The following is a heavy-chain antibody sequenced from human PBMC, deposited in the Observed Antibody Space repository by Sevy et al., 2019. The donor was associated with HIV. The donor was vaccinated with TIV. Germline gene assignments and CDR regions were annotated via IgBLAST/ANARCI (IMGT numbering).Heavy chain of an antibody. CDR3: AKVYYYDSGTVIPRGMDV. V-gene: IGHV3-23*01. Sequence: GGSLRLSSAASGFTFDNNAMYWVRQAPGKGLEWVSVISGSGFSTNYAGSVKGRFTISRDISKSTLYLQMNSLRAEDTAVYYCAKVYYYDSGTVIPRGMDVWGQRTTVTVSS. D-gene: IGHD3-10*01. CDR2: ISGSGFST. J-gene: IGHJ6*02. CDR1: GFTFDNNA.